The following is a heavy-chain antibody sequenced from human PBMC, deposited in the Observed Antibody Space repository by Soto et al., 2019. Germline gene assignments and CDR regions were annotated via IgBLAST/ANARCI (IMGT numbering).Heavy chain of an antibody. CDR3: ARVGVVITLFDY. CDR2: IYYSGST. Sequence: SSETLSLTCTVSGGSISSGGYYWSWIRQHPGKGLEWIGYIYYSGSTYYNPSLKSRVTISVDTSKNQFSLKLSSVTAADTAVYYCARVGVVITLFDYWGQGTLVTVSS. V-gene: IGHV4-31*03. CDR1: GGSISSGGYY. D-gene: IGHD3-3*01. J-gene: IGHJ4*02.